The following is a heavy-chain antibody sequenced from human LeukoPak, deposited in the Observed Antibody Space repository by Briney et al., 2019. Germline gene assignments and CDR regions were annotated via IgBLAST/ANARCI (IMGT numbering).Heavy chain of an antibody. V-gene: IGHV4-61*01. CDR3: ARGYHDFWSEYYFDY. J-gene: IGHJ4*02. D-gene: IGHD3-3*01. Sequence: PSETLSLTCTVSGHSISSGYYWGWIRQPPGKGLEWIGYIYYSGSTNYNPSLKSRVTISVDTSKNQFSLKLSSVTAADTAVYYCARGYHDFWSEYYFDYWGQGTLVTVSS. CDR1: GHSISSGYY. CDR2: IYYSGST.